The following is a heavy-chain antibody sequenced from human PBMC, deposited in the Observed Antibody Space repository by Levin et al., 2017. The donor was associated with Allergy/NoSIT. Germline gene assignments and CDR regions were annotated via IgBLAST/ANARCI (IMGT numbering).Heavy chain of an antibody. CDR2: INSDGSNT. CDR1: GSTFSGYY. J-gene: IGHJ4*02. V-gene: IGHV3-74*01. Sequence: GGSLRLSCVGSGSTFSGYYMHWVRQAPGKGLVWVSHINSDGSNTNYADSVKGRFTISRDNSKNTLYLQMNSLRAEDTAVYDCARVGCGGSCYAAFDYWGQGTLVTVSS. CDR3: ARVGCGGSCYAAFDY. D-gene: IGHD2-15*01.